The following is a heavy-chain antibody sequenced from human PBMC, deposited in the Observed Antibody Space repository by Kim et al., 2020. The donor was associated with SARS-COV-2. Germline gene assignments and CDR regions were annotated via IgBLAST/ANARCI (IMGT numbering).Heavy chain of an antibody. J-gene: IGHJ4*02. CDR2: IYHSGST. Sequence: SETLSLTCAVSGGSISSSNWWSWVRQPPGKGLEWIGEIYHSGSTNYNPSLKSRVTISVDKSKNQFSLKLSSVTAADTAVYYCARDRSLWFREPYFDYWGQGTLVTVSS. CDR3: ARDRSLWFREPYFDY. D-gene: IGHD3-10*01. CDR1: GGSISSSNW. V-gene: IGHV4-4*02.